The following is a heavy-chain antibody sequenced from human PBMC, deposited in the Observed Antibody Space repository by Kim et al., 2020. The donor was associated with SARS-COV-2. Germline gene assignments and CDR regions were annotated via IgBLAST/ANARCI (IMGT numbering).Heavy chain of an antibody. CDR2: T. J-gene: IGHJ4*02. Sequence: TNYHPSLKSRVTVSVDTSKNQISLKLSSVTAADTAVYYGARGSGYNALDYWGQGTLVTVSS. CDR3: ARGSGYNALDY. D-gene: IGHD5-12*01. V-gene: IGHV4-59*09.